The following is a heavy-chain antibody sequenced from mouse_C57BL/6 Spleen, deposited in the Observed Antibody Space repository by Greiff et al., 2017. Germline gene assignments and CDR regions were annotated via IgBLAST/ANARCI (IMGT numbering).Heavy chain of an antibody. J-gene: IGHJ4*01. CDR2: ISNGGGST. V-gene: IGHV5-12*01. D-gene: IGHD3-2*02. Sequence: EVQLVESGGGLVQPGGSLKLSCAASGFTFSDYYMYWVRQTPEKRLEWVAYISNGGGSTYYPDTVKGRFTISRDNAKNTLYLQMSRLKSEDTAMYYFARQLRLRGNAMDYWGQGTSVTVSS. CDR3: ARQLRLRGNAMDY. CDR1: GFTFSDYY.